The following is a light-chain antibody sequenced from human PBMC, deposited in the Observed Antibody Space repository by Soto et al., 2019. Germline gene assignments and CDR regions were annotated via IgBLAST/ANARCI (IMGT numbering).Light chain of an antibody. CDR1: QSISTN. Sequence: ETVMTQTPATLSVSPGDRATPSCRASQSISTNLAWYQQKPGQAPRLLIYGASTRATGIPDRFSGSGSGTDFTLTISRLEPEDFAVYYCQQYGSSPWTFGQGTKVDIK. V-gene: IGKV3-20*01. CDR2: GAS. J-gene: IGKJ1*01. CDR3: QQYGSSPWT.